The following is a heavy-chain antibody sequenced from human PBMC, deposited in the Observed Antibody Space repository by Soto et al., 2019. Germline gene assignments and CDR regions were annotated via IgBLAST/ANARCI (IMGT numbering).Heavy chain of an antibody. CDR3: AREGFRGVMSYYGMDV. CDR1: GGSISSYY. D-gene: IGHD3-16*01. CDR2: IYYSGST. J-gene: IGHJ6*02. V-gene: IGHV4-59*01. Sequence: PSETLSLTCTVSGGSISSYYWSWIRQPPGKGLEWIGYIYYSGSTNYNPSLKSRVTISVDTSKNQFSLKMNSVTAADTAVYYCAREGFRGVMSYYGMDVWGQGTTVTVSS.